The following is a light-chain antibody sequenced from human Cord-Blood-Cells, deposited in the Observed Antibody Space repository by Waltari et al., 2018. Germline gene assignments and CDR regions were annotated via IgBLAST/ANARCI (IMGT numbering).Light chain of an antibody. V-gene: IGLV2-11*01. CDR3: CSYAGSYTWT. CDR2: DVS. J-gene: IGLJ3*02. CDR1: SSDVGGYNY. Sequence: QSALTQPRPVSGSPGQSVTIPCTGTSSDVGGYNYVSWYQQHPGKAPKLMIYDVSKRPSGVPDRFSGSKSGNTASLTISGIQAEDEADYYCCSYAGSYTWTFGQGTK.